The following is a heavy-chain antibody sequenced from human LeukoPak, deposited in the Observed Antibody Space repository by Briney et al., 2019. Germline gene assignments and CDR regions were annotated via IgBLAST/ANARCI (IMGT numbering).Heavy chain of an antibody. Sequence: ASVKVSCKASGYTFTSYGISWVRQAPGQGLEWMGWISAYNGNTNYAQKLQGRVTMTTDTSTGTAYMELRSLRSDDTAVYYCARSLYSSSSSRAFDIWGQGTMVTVSS. D-gene: IGHD6-6*01. J-gene: IGHJ3*02. CDR1: GYTFTSYG. CDR2: ISAYNGNT. CDR3: ARSLYSSSSSRAFDI. V-gene: IGHV1-18*01.